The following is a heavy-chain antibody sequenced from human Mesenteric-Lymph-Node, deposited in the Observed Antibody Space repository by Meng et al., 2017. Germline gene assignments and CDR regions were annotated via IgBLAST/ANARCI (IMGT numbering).Heavy chain of an antibody. V-gene: IGHV3-48*03. CDR3: ARADKYGSGDF. CDR1: GFTFSSYE. J-gene: IGHJ3*01. D-gene: IGHD3-10*01. Sequence: GGSLRLSCAASGFTFSSYEMNWVRQAPGKGLEWVSYISSSGSTIYYADSVKGRFTISRDNAKNSLYLQMNSLRAEDTPVYYCARADKYGSGDFWGQGTMVTVSS. CDR2: ISSSGSTI.